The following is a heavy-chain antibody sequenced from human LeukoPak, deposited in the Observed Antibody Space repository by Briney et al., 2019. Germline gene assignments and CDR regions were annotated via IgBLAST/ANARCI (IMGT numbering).Heavy chain of an antibody. J-gene: IGHJ4*02. Sequence: GGSLRLSCAASGFTFSTFAMIWVRQPPGKGLEWVSSIFPSGGEIHYADSVRGRFTISRDNSKSTLYLQMNSLRAEDTAVYYCARGLHSSSPIIDYWGQGTLVTVSS. V-gene: IGHV3-23*01. CDR1: GFTFSTFA. D-gene: IGHD6-6*01. CDR3: ARGLHSSSPIIDY. CDR2: IFPSGGEI.